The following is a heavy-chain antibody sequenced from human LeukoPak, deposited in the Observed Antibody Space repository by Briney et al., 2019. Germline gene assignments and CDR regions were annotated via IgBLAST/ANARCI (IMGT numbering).Heavy chain of an antibody. CDR2: ISNSGGST. V-gene: IGHV3-23*01. Sequence: TGGSLRLSCAASGFTFTMHAMIWVRQAPGRGLEWVSGISNSGGSTYSSDSVKGRFTISRDNSKNTLYLQMNSLRAEDTAVYYCAKDMPGDWGGFDIWGQGTMVTVSS. CDR1: GFTFTMHA. D-gene: IGHD2-21*01. J-gene: IGHJ3*02. CDR3: AKDMPGDWGGFDI.